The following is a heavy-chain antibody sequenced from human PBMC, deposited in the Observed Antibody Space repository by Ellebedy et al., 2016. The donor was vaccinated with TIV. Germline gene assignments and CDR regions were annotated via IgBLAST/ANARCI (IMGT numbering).Heavy chain of an antibody. CDR2: IFYRGST. CDR3: ASVRYTGYDFPFDP. D-gene: IGHD5-12*01. CDR1: GGSISSSSHY. J-gene: IGHJ5*02. V-gene: IGHV4-39*07. Sequence: SETLSLTCTVSGGSISSSSHYWGWIRRAPGKGLEWIGTIFYRGSTYYNPSLRSRVTISVDTSKNHFSLMRTSVTAADTAVYYCASVRYTGYDFPFDPWGQGTLVTVSS.